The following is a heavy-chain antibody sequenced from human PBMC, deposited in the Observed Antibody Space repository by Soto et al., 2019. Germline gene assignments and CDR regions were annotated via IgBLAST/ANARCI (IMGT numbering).Heavy chain of an antibody. Sequence: SETLSLTCTVSGGSISSGDYYWSWIRQPPGKGLEWIGYIYYSGSTYYNPSLKSRVTISVDTSKNQFSLKLSPVTAADTAVYYCARASITMVRGVIGGFDYWGQGTLVTVSS. CDR1: GGSISSGDYY. V-gene: IGHV4-30-4*01. CDR3: ARASITMVRGVIGGFDY. CDR2: IYYSGST. J-gene: IGHJ4*02. D-gene: IGHD3-10*01.